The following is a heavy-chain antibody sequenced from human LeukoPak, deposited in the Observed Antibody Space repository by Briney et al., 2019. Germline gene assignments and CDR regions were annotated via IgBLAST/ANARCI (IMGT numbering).Heavy chain of an antibody. CDR3: ARGTGKWDAFDI. Sequence: PSETLSLTCTVSGGSISSYYWSWIRQPPGKGLEWIGYIYYSGSTNYNPSLKSRVTISVDTSKNQFSLRLSSVTAADTAVYYCARGTGKWDAFDIWGQGTMVTVSS. V-gene: IGHV4-59*01. CDR1: GGSISSYY. D-gene: IGHD3/OR15-3a*01. CDR2: IYYSGST. J-gene: IGHJ3*02.